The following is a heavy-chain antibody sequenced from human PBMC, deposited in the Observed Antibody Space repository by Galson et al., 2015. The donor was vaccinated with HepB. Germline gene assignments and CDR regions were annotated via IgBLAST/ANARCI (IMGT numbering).Heavy chain of an antibody. V-gene: IGHV1-3*01. D-gene: IGHD3-10*01. J-gene: IGHJ6*02. CDR1: GSSFTSYA. CDR3: ASAFMVRGAPGVRYGMDV. CDR2: INAGNGNT. Sequence: SAQFSCRATGSSFTSYALHCARRAPGKRLEGMGWINAGNGNTKYSQKFQGRVTITRDTSASTAYMELSSLRSEDTAVYYCASAFMVRGAPGVRYGMDVLGQGTTVTVSS.